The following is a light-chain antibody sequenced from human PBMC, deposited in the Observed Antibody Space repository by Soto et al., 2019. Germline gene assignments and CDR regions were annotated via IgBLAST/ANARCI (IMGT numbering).Light chain of an antibody. Sequence: QSVLAQPPSASGTPGQRVTISCSGSSSNIGTNSVNWYQQLPGAAPKLLIYSNNQRPSGVPDRFSGSRSGTSASLAISGLQSEDEDDYSCAAWDDNLNNYVLGTGTKVTVL. J-gene: IGLJ1*01. V-gene: IGLV1-44*01. CDR2: SNN. CDR1: SSNIGTNS. CDR3: AAWDDNLNNYV.